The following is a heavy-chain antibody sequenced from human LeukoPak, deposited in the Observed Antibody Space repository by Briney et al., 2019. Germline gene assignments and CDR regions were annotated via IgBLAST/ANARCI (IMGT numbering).Heavy chain of an antibody. V-gene: IGHV3-23*01. J-gene: IGHJ4*02. CDR1: GFTFSSYA. D-gene: IGHD3-10*01. CDR3: AKFGFGDFFYFDY. Sequence: PGGSLRLSCAASGFTFSSYAMTWVRQAPGKGLEWVSAISGSGGSTYYADSVKGRFTISRDNSKNTLYLQMNSLRAEDTAVYYCAKFGFGDFFYFDYWGQGTLVTVSS. CDR2: ISGSGGST.